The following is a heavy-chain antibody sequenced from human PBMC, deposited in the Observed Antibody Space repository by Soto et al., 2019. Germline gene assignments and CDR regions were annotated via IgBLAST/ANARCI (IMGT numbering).Heavy chain of an antibody. Sequence: SETLSLTCTVSGGSISSYYWSWIRQPPGKGLEWIGYIYYSGSTNYNPSLKSRVTISVDTSKNQFSLKLSSVTAADTAVYYCATGPYYDFWSGYRNYYYYMDVWGKGTTVTVSS. CDR2: IYYSGST. V-gene: IGHV4-59*08. J-gene: IGHJ6*03. D-gene: IGHD3-3*01. CDR1: GGSISSYY. CDR3: ATGPYYDFWSGYRNYYYYMDV.